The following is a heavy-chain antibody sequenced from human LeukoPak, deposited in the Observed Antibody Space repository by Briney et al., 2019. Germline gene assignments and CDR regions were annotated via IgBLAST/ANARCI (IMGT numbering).Heavy chain of an antibody. CDR3: AKDYDYVWGSYRSSFDF. CDR1: EFTFSAYW. D-gene: IGHD3-16*02. V-gene: IGHV3-74*01. Sequence: GGSLRLSCAASEFTFSAYWMHWVRQAPGKGLVWVSRIRGDGSMTNYADSVKGQFTISRDNAKNTLYLQMNSLRAEDTALYYCAKDYDYVWGSYRSSFDFWGQGTLVTVSS. J-gene: IGHJ4*02. CDR2: IRGDGSMT.